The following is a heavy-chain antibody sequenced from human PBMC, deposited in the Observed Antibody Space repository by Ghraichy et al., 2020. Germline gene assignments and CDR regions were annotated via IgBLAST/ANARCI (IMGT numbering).Heavy chain of an antibody. V-gene: IGHV4-39*01. Sequence: ETLSLTCTVSGGSISSSSYYWGWIRQPPGKGLEWIGSIYYSGSTYYNPSLKSRVTISVDTSKNQFSLKLSSVTAADTAVYYCARHLYSNYAGDFDYWGQGTLVTVSS. J-gene: IGHJ4*02. CDR3: ARHLYSNYAGDFDY. CDR1: GGSISSSSYY. CDR2: IYYSGST. D-gene: IGHD4-11*01.